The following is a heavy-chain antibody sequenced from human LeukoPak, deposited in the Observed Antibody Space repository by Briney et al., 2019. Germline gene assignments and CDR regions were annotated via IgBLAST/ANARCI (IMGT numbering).Heavy chain of an antibody. CDR1: GGSFSGYY. Sequence: SETLSLTCAVYGGSFSGYYWSWIRQPPGKGLEWIGEINHSGSTNYNPSLKSRVTISVDTSKNQFSLKLSSVTAADTAVYYCARDAGGSLFAEYFQRWGQGTLVTVSS. CDR3: ARDAGGSLFAEYFQR. J-gene: IGHJ1*01. V-gene: IGHV4-34*01. D-gene: IGHD2-21*01. CDR2: INHSGST.